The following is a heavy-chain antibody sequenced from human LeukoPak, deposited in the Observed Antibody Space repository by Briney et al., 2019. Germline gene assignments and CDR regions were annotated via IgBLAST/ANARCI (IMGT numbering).Heavy chain of an antibody. J-gene: IGHJ6*02. V-gene: IGHV4-59*08. CDR2: IYYSGST. CDR3: ARLEATKKTMVRGESPYYYYYGMDV. Sequence: SETLSLTCTVSGGSISSYYWSWIRQPPGKGLEWIGYIYYSGSTNYNPSLKSRVTISVDTSKNQFSLKLSSVTAADTAVYYCARLEATKKTMVRGESPYYYYYGMDVWGQGTTVTVSS. CDR1: GGSISSYY. D-gene: IGHD3-10*01.